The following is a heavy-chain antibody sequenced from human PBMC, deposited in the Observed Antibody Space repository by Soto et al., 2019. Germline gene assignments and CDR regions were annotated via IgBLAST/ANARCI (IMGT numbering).Heavy chain of an antibody. CDR1: GGTFSSYT. CDR3: ASRLNKDDYGSNSFSWYFDL. V-gene: IGHV1-69*02. D-gene: IGHD4-17*01. Sequence: QVQLVQSGAEVKKPGSSVKVSCKASGGTFSSYTISWVRQAPGQGLEWMGRIIPILGIANYAQKFQGRVTITADKSTSTAYMELSSLRSEDTAVYYCASRLNKDDYGSNSFSWYFDLWGRGTLVTVSS. J-gene: IGHJ2*01. CDR2: IIPILGIA.